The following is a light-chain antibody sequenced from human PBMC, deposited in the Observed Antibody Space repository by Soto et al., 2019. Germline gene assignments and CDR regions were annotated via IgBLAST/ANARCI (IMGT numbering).Light chain of an antibody. J-gene: IGKJ3*01. CDR3: QQHGGSPPT. V-gene: IGKV3-20*01. Sequence: EIVLTQSPGTLSLSPGERATLSCGASHSVSSNYLAWYQQQPGQAPRLLIYGASNRATGIPDRFSGSGSGTDFTLTINRLEPEDFAVYYCQQHGGSPPTFGPGTKVDI. CDR2: GAS. CDR1: HSVSSNY.